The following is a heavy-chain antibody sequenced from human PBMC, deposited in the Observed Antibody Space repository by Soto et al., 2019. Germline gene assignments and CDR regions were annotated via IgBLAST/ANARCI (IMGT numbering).Heavy chain of an antibody. D-gene: IGHD6-6*01. CDR3: ARIQLGYDAFDI. V-gene: IGHV3-21*01. J-gene: IGHJ3*02. CDR2: ISSSSSYI. Sequence: GGSLRLSCAASGFTFSSYWMHWVRQAPGKGLEWVSSISSSSSYIYYADSVKGRFTISRDNAKNSLYLQMNSLRAEDTAVNYCARIQLGYDAFDIWGQGTMVTVSS. CDR1: GFTFSSYW.